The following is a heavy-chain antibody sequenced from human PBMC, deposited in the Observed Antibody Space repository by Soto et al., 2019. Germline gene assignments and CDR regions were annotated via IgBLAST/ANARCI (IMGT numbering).Heavy chain of an antibody. V-gene: IGHV1-8*01. CDR2: MNPNSGNT. D-gene: IGHD1-1*01. CDR3: AREMTTQGMDV. Sequence: QVQLVQSGAEVKKPGASVKVSCKASGYTFTSYDINWVRQATGQGLEWMGWMNPNSGNTAYAQQFQGRVTMIRNTSISTAYMELSSLRSEDTGVYYCAREMTTQGMDVWGQGTTVTVSS. J-gene: IGHJ6*02. CDR1: GYTFTSYD.